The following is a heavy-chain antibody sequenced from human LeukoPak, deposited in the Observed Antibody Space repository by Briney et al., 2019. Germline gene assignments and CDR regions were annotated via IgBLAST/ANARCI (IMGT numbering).Heavy chain of an antibody. CDR3: ARVVINDAFDI. V-gene: IGHV4-59*01. CDR1: GGSISSYY. J-gene: IGHJ3*02. Sequence: PSETLSLTCTVSGGSISSYYWSWIRQPPGKGLEWIGYIYYSGSTNYIPSLKSRVTISVDTSKNQFSLKLSSVTAADTAVYYCARVVINDAFDIWGQGTMVTVSS. D-gene: IGHD2-21*01. CDR2: IYYSGST.